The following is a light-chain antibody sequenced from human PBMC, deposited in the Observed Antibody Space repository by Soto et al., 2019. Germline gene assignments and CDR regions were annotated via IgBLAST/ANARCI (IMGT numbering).Light chain of an antibody. CDR2: LAS. J-gene: IGKJ3*01. CDR3: LQALPNSFT. Sequence: DIVMTQSPLSLYVTPGEAASISCRCSQSLLHRNGNNYLDWYLQKPGQSPQLLISLASNRASGVPDRFSASGSGTYFILHISRVKAEDVGVYYCLQALPNSFTFGPGNKVDL. V-gene: IGKV2-28*01. CDR1: QSLLHRNGNNY.